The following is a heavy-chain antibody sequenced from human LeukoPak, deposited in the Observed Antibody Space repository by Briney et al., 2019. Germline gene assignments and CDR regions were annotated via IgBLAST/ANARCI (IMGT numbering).Heavy chain of an antibody. CDR2: ISSSSTYI. J-gene: IGHJ4*02. CDR3: ARDGYSNSSFYF. D-gene: IGHD6-6*01. V-gene: IGHV3-21*01. Sequence: GGSLSLTCSASEFIFSSYRLNWVRQAPGKGLEWVSSISSSSTYIYYVDSVKGRFTISRDNAKNSLYLQMNSLRAEDTAVYYGARDGYSNSSFYFWGQGTLVTVSS. CDR1: EFIFSSYR.